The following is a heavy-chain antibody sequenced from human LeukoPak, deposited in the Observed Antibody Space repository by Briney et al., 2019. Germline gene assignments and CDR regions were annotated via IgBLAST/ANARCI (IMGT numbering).Heavy chain of an antibody. D-gene: IGHD3-10*01. CDR2: IYPGDSDT. Sequence: GESLKISCKGSGYSFTSYWIGWVRQMPGKGLEWMGIIYPGDSDTRYSPSFQGQVTISADKSINTAYLQLNSLKASDTAMYYCARSRGSGSYYPRAFDYWGQGTLVTVSS. J-gene: IGHJ4*02. CDR3: ARSRGSGSYYPRAFDY. V-gene: IGHV5-51*01. CDR1: GYSFTSYW.